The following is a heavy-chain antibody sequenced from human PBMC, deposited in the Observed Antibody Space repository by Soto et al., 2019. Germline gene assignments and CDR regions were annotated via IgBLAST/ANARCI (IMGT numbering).Heavy chain of an antibody. CDR3: ASHSGSSPEGRYYYGMDV. J-gene: IGHJ6*02. V-gene: IGHV1-69*12. CDR1: GGTFSSYA. D-gene: IGHD1-26*01. CDR2: IIPIFGTA. Sequence: QVQEVQSGAEVKKPGSSVKVSCKASGGTFSSYAISWVRQAPGQGLEWMGGIIPIFGTADYAQKFQGRVTITADESTSTAYMELSSLRSEDTALYYCASHSGSSPEGRYYYGMDVWGQGTTVTVSS.